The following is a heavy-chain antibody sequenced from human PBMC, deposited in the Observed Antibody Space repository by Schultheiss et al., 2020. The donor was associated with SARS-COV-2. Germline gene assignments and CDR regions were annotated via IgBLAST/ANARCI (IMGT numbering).Heavy chain of an antibody. CDR3: ARVRLVASKRNYYYGMDV. Sequence: GESLKISCAASGFTFSSYAMNWVRQATGKGLEWVSPIGTAGDTYYPGSVKGRFTISRENAKNSLYLQMNSLRAGDTAVYYCARVRLVASKRNYYYGMDVWGQGTTVTVSS. CDR1: GFTFSSYA. V-gene: IGHV3-13*01. D-gene: IGHD2-15*01. J-gene: IGHJ6*02. CDR2: IGTAGDT.